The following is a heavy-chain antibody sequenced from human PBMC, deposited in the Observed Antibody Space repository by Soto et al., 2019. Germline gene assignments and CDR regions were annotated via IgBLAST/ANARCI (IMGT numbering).Heavy chain of an antibody. CDR1: GASIRDSTYY. V-gene: IGHV4-39*07. Sequence: TSETLSLTCTVSGASIRDSTYYWGWVRQSPEKGLQWIGQINHSGSSYYNPSLKSRLTISLHTSSDRFSLELNSVTAADTAVYYCARGLFSENSYSGGWYFFDQWSQGTLVTVSS. J-gene: IGHJ4*02. CDR3: ARGLFSENSYSGGWYFFDQ. D-gene: IGHD6-19*01. CDR2: INHSGSS.